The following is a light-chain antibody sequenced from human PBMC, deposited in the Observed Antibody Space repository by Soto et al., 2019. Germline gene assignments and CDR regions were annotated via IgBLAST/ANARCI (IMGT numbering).Light chain of an antibody. CDR3: SSYTSSSTLL. Sequence: QSALTQPASVSGSPGQSITISCTGTSSDVGGYNYVSWYQQHPGKAPKLRIYDVSNRPSGVSNRFSGSKSGNTASLTISGLQAEDEADYYCSSYTSSSTLLFGAGTKLTVL. J-gene: IGLJ2*01. V-gene: IGLV2-14*01. CDR1: SSDVGGYNY. CDR2: DVS.